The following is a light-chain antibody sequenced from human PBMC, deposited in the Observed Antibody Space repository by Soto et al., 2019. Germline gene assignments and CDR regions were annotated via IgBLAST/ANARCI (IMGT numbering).Light chain of an antibody. V-gene: IGKV1-39*01. Sequence: DIQMTQSPSSLSASVGDRDTISCRASQGVSNYLIWYQQRQGRAPKLLIYAASNLVSGVPSRFSGSGSGTNFTLTISSLQPEDFATYYCQQSYRTPHTFGQGTKLETK. J-gene: IGKJ2*01. CDR3: QQSYRTPHT. CDR2: AAS. CDR1: QGVSNY.